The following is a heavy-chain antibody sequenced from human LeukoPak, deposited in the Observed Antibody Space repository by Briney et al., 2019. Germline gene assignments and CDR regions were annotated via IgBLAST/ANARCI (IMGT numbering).Heavy chain of an antibody. CDR1: GGSIDSSSYY. CDR3: AREGSSRSAFDI. CDR2: IYYSGST. Sequence: PSETLSLTCAVSGGSIDSSSYYWDWIRQPPGKGLEWIGYIYYSGSTYYNPSLKSRVTISVDTSKNQFSLKLSSVTAADTAVYYCAREGSSRSAFDIWGQGTMVTVSS. D-gene: IGHD6-13*01. J-gene: IGHJ3*02. V-gene: IGHV4-30-4*08.